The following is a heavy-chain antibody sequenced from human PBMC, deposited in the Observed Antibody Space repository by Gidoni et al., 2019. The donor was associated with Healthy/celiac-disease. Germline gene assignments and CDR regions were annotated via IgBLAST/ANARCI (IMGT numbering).Heavy chain of an antibody. CDR1: GYSFTSYW. CDR3: ARHDHAYCGGDCYSRGAFDI. CDR2: IYPGDSDT. V-gene: IGHV5-51*01. Sequence: EVQLVQSGAEVKKPGESLKISCKGSGYSFTSYWIGWVRQMPGKGLEWMGIIYPGDSDTRYSPSFQGQVTISADKSISTAYLQWSSLKASDTAMYYCARHDHAYCGGDCYSRGAFDIWGQGTMVTVSS. J-gene: IGHJ3*02. D-gene: IGHD2-21*02.